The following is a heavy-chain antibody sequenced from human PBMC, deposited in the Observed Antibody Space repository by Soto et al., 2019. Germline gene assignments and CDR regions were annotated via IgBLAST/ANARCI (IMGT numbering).Heavy chain of an antibody. CDR2: ISAYNGNT. J-gene: IGHJ4*02. Sequence: ASVKVSRKASGYTFTTYGISWVRQAPGQGLEWMGWISAYNGNTNYAQKLQGRVTMTTDTSTSTAYMELGSLRSDDTAVYYCARDRRDYAAWDGLYYWGQGTLVTVSS. CDR1: GYTFTTYG. D-gene: IGHD3-16*01. V-gene: IGHV1-18*01. CDR3: ARDRRDYAAWDGLYY.